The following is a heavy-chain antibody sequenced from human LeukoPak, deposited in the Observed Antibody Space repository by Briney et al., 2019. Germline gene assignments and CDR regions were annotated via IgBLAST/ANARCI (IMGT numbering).Heavy chain of an antibody. CDR1: GGSFTGYY. CDR2: ISHRGST. D-gene: IGHD1-26*01. V-gene: IGHV4-34*01. J-gene: IGHJ4*02. CDR3: ARDGRFPPEVLPRYFDY. Sequence: SETLSLTCAVYGGSFTGYYWSWIRQPPGKGLEWIGEISHRGSTNYNPSLKSRVTISVYTSKNQFSLKLTSVTAADTAVYYCARDGRFPPEVLPRYFDYWGQGTLVTVSS.